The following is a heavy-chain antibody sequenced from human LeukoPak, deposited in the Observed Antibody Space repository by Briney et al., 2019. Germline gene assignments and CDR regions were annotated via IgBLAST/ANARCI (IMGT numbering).Heavy chain of an antibody. CDR2: IYYSGSA. J-gene: IGHJ4*02. D-gene: IGHD1-26*01. CDR3: ARESRAYSGSYRTPFDY. Sequence: SETLSLTCTVSGGSLSSYYWSWIRQPPGKGLEWIGYIYYSGSAKYNPSLKSRVTISVDTSKNQFSLKLSSVTAADTAVYYCARESRAYSGSYRTPFDYWGQGTLVTVSS. CDR1: GGSLSSYY. V-gene: IGHV4-59*01.